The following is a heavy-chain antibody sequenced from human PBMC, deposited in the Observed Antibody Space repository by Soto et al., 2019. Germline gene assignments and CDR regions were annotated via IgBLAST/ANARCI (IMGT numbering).Heavy chain of an antibody. Sequence: SETLSLTCSVSGASIAGSSYWSWIRQPAGKGLEWIGRFSLSGTTNYSPSLRSRVTMSADVSKNQFSLRLTSVTAADTALYYCARGMTPPGAPAWYYFDSWGQGTQVTVSS. D-gene: IGHD2-8*02. V-gene: IGHV4-4*07. CDR2: FSLSGTT. CDR3: ARGMTPPGAPAWYYFDS. CDR1: GASIAGSSY. J-gene: IGHJ4*02.